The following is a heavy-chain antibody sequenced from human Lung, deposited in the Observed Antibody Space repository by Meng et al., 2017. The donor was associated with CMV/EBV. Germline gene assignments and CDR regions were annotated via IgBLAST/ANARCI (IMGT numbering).Heavy chain of an antibody. D-gene: IGHD3-22*01. CDR2: IHYSGSS. CDR3: ARGRTPAYYDSSGYYYY. Sequence: SETLSLTCTVSGDSISSHYWSWIRLPPGKGLEWIGYIHYSGSSSYNPSLKSRVTMSLDTSKNEFSLKLRSVTAADTAVYYCARGRTPAYYDSSGYYYYWGQGXLVTVSS. J-gene: IGHJ4*02. V-gene: IGHV4-59*11. CDR1: GDSISSHY.